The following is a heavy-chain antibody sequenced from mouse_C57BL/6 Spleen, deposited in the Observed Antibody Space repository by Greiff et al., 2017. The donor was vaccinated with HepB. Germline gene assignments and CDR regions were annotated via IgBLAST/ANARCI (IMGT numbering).Heavy chain of an antibody. CDR1: GFTFSNYW. Sequence: EVHLVESGGGLVQPGGSMKLSCVASGFTFSNYWMNWVRQSPEKGLEWVAQIRLKSDNYATHYAESVKGRFTISRDDSKSSVYLQMNNLRAEDTGIYHCTGSHYYGSRGFDYWGQGTTLTVSS. V-gene: IGHV6-3*01. CDR3: TGSHYYGSRGFDY. J-gene: IGHJ2*01. D-gene: IGHD1-1*01. CDR2: IRLKSDNYAT.